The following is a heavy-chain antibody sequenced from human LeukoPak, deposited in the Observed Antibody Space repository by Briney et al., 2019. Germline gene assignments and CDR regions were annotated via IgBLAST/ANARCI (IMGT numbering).Heavy chain of an antibody. CDR3: AKDLWLSPNFDY. J-gene: IGHJ4*02. V-gene: IGHV3-23*01. CDR2: ISGSGGST. D-gene: IGHD5-18*01. Sequence: PGGSLRLSCAASGFTFSSYPMSWVRQAPGKGLEWVSAISGSGGSTYYADSVKGRFTISRDNSKNTLYLQMNSLRAEDTAVYYCAKDLWLSPNFDYWGQGTLVTVSS. CDR1: GFTFSSYP.